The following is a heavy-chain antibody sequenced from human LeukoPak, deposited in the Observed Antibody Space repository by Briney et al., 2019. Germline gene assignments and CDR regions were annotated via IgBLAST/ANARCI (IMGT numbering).Heavy chain of an antibody. CDR3: SVVVTHVDY. CDR2: IYYSGST. J-gene: IGHJ4*02. Sequence: PSETLSLTCTVSGGSISSSSYYWGWIRQPPGKGLEWIGSIYYSGSTYYNPSLKSRVTISVDTSKNQFSLKLSSVTAADTAVYYCSVVVTHVDYWGQGTLVTVSS. V-gene: IGHV4-39*07. CDR1: GGSISSSSYY. D-gene: IGHD3-22*01.